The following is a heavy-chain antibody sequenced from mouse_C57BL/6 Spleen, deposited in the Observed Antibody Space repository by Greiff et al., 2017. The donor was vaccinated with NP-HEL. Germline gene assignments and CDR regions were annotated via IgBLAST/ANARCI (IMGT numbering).Heavy chain of an antibody. CDR3: AKNYGSSLYAMDY. CDR2: IWRGGST. J-gene: IGHJ4*01. V-gene: IGHV2-5*01. D-gene: IGHD1-1*01. CDR1: GFSLTSYG. Sequence: QVQLQQPGPGLVQPSQSLSITCTVSGFSLTSYGVHWVRQSPGKGLEWLGVIWRGGSTDYNAAFMSRLSITKDNSKSQVFFKMNSLQADDTAIYYCAKNYGSSLYAMDYWGQGTSVTVSS.